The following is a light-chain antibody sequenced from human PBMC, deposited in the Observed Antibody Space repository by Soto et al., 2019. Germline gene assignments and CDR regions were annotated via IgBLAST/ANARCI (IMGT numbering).Light chain of an antibody. Sequence: EIVLTQSPGTLSLSPGERATLSCRASQSDSSSYLAWYQQKPGQAPRLLIYGASSRATGIPDRFSGSGSGTDFTLTISRLEPEDFAVYYCQQYGSLFGPGTKVDIK. CDR3: QQYGSL. CDR1: QSDSSSY. CDR2: GAS. J-gene: IGKJ3*01. V-gene: IGKV3-20*01.